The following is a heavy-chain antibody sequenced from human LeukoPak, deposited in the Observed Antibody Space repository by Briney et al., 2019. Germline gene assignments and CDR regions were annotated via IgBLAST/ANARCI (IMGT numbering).Heavy chain of an antibody. Sequence: ASVKVSCKASGYTFTSYDINWVRQATGQGLEWMGWMNPNSGNTGYAQKFQGRVTTTRNTSISTAYMELSSLRSEDTAVYYCARPREPHYDFWSGYRYYYYYMDVWGKGTTVTVSS. J-gene: IGHJ6*03. D-gene: IGHD3-3*01. CDR2: MNPNSGNT. CDR1: GYTFTSYD. CDR3: ARPREPHYDFWSGYRYYYYYMDV. V-gene: IGHV1-8*01.